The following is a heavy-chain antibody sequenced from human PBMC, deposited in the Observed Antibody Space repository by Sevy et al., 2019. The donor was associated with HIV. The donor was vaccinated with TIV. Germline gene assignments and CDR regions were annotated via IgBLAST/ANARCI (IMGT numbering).Heavy chain of an antibody. V-gene: IGHV1-69*13. CDR1: GGTFSSYA. J-gene: IGHJ6*02. CDR2: IIPIFGTA. D-gene: IGHD3-22*01. CDR3: ARDRGPHAITMIVVGGWDYYYGMDV. Sequence: ASVKVSCKASGGTFSSYAISWVRQAPGQGLEWMGGIIPIFGTANYAQKFQGRVTITADESTSTAYMELSSLRSEDTAVYYCARDRGPHAITMIVVGGWDYYYGMDVWGQGTTVTVSS.